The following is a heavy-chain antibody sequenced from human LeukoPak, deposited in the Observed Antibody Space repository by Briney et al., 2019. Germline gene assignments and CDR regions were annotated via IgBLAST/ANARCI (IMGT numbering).Heavy chain of an antibody. CDR3: ARDLDWSFDY. V-gene: IGHV3-48*04. CDR2: ISTSSSSI. J-gene: IGHJ4*02. D-gene: IGHD3/OR15-3a*01. CDR1: GFTFSTYS. Sequence: GGSLRLSCAASGFTFSTYSMNWVRQAPGKGLEWVSYISTSSSSINYADSVKGRFIISRDNAKNSLYLEMNSLRAEDTAVYYCARDLDWSFDYWGQGTLVTVSS.